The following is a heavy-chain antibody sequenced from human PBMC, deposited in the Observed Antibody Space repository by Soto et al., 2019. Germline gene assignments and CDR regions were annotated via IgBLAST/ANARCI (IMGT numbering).Heavy chain of an antibody. V-gene: IGHV1-46*01. D-gene: IGHD1-7*01. Sequence: GASVKVSCKASGYTFTSYGISWVRQAPGQGLEWMGIINPSGGSTSYAQKFQGRVTMTRDTSTSTVYMELSSLRSEDTAVYYCTTDSYFTLKLARFDYWGLGTLVTVSS. CDR3: TTDSYFTLKLARFDY. CDR1: GYTFTSYG. J-gene: IGHJ4*01. CDR2: INPSGGST.